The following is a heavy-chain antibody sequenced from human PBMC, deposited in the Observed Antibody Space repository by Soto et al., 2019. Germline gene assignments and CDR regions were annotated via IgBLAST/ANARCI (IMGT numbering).Heavy chain of an antibody. CDR3: ARVRDWFDP. D-gene: IGHD3-3*01. CDR2: IDHSGYT. CDR1: VGSFSVYY. Sequence: AETLSLTCAFYVGSFSVYYWNWIRQPPGKGLEWIGEIDHSGYTNYNPSLKSRVTISVDTSKNQFSLRLTSVTAADTAVYYCARVRDWFDPWGQGTMVTVSS. J-gene: IGHJ5*02. V-gene: IGHV4-34*01.